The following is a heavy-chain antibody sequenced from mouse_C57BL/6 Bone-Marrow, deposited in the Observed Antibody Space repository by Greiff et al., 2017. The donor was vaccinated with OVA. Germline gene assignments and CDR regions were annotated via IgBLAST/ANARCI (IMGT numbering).Heavy chain of an antibody. CDR2: IDPSDSYT. CDR3: ARTGGKDAMDY. Sequence: VQLQQSGAELVKPGASVKLSCKASGYTFTSYWLQWVKQRPGQGLEWIGEIDPSDSYTNYNQKFKGKATLTVDTSSSTAYMQLSSLTSEDSAVYYCARTGGKDAMDYWGQGTSVTVSS. CDR1: GYTFTSYW. J-gene: IGHJ4*01. D-gene: IGHD2-1*01. V-gene: IGHV1-50*01.